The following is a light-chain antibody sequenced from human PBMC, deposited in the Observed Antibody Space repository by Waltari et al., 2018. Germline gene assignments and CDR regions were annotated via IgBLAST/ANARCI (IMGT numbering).Light chain of an antibody. V-gene: IGLV4-69*01. CDR3: QTGGHGTWV. CDR2: INSEGSH. Sequence: QLVLTQSPSASASLGASVQLTCTLDSGHCSTIVARPQQQAEKGPRYWMKINSEGSHSKGDEIPDRFSGSSSGAERYLTISSVQSEDEADYYCQTGGHGTWVFGGGTKLTVL. CDR1: SGHCSTI. J-gene: IGLJ3*02.